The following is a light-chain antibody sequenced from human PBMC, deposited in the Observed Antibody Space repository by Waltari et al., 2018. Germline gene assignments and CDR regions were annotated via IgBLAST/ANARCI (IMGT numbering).Light chain of an antibody. CDR1: SSDVGGFNY. CDR3: SSYAGGSWV. Sequence: QSALTQPPSASGSPGQSVTISCTGTSSDVGGFNYVSWYQQNPGKVPKLMIYEVTTRPSGVPVRFSGSKSGNTASLTVSGLQTEDEADYYCSSYAGGSWVFGGGTKLTVL. J-gene: IGLJ3*02. V-gene: IGLV2-8*01. CDR2: EVT.